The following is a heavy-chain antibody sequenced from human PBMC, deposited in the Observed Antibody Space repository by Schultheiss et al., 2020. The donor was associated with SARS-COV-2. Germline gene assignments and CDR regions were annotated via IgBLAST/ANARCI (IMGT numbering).Heavy chain of an antibody. V-gene: IGHV3-30-3*01. J-gene: IGHJ2*01. Sequence: GGSLRLSCAASGFTFSSYAMHWVRQAPGKGLEWVAVISYDGSNKYYADSVKGRFTISRDNSKNTLYLQMNSLRAEDTAVYYCAKDNRAYYDFWSGYYWYFDLWGRGTLVTVSS. CDR1: GFTFSSYA. CDR2: ISYDGSNK. CDR3: AKDNRAYYDFWSGYYWYFDL. D-gene: IGHD3-3*01.